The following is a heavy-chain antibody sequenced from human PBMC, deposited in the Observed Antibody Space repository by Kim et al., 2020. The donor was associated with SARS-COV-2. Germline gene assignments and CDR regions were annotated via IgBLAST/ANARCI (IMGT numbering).Heavy chain of an antibody. Sequence: SLKSRVTISVDTSKSQFSLKLSSVTAADTAVYYCASSYVWFGRKGEYFDLWGRGTLVTVSS. V-gene: IGHV4-59*12. J-gene: IGHJ2*01. D-gene: IGHD3-10*01. CDR3: ASSYVWFGRKGEYFDL.